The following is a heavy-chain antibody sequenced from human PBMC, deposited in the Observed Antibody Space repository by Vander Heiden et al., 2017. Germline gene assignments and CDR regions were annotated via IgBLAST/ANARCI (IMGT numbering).Heavy chain of an antibody. V-gene: IGHV4-4*02. CDR3: ARGFGVWSGYYTTFDY. J-gene: IGHJ4*02. Sequence: QVQLQESGPGLVKPSGTLSLTCAVSGGSISSSNWWSWVRQPPGKGLEWIGEIYHSGSTNYNPSLKSRVTISVDKSKNQCALKLSSVTAAETAVYYCARGFGVWSGYYTTFDYWGQGTLVTVYS. D-gene: IGHD3-3*01. CDR2: IYHSGST. CDR1: GGSISSSNW.